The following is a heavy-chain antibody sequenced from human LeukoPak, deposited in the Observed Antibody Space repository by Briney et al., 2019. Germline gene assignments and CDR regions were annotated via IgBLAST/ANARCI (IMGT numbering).Heavy chain of an antibody. D-gene: IGHD2-15*01. J-gene: IGHJ5*02. CDR1: GYTLTELS. V-gene: IGHV1-24*01. CDR3: ATAPSLVSNWFDP. CDR2: FDPEDGET. Sequence: ASVKVSCKVSGYTLTELSMHWVRQAPGKGLEWMGGFDPEDGETIYAQKFQGRVTMTEDTSTDSAYMELSSLRSEDTAVYYCATAPSLVSNWFDPWGQGTLVTVSS.